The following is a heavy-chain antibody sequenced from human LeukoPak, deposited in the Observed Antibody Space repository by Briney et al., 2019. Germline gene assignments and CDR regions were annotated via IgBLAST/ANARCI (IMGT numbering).Heavy chain of an antibody. CDR3: ATVVDTAMVTRWFDP. CDR1: GYTLTELS. J-gene: IGHJ5*02. V-gene: IGHV1-24*01. D-gene: IGHD5-18*01. CDR2: FDPEDGET. Sequence: ASVKVSCKVSGYTLTELSMHWVRQAPGKGPEWMGGFDPEDGETIYAQKFQGRVTMTEDTSTDTAYMELSSLRSEDTAVYYCATVVDTAMVTRWFDPWGQGTLVTVSS.